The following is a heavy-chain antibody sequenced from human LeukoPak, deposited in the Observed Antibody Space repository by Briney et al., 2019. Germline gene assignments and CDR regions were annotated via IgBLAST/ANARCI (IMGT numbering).Heavy chain of an antibody. CDR1: GCTFSSYW. J-gene: IGHJ4*02. Sequence: GGSLRLSCAASGCTFSSYWMSWVRQAPGKGLEWVANIKQDGSEKYYVDSVKGRFTISRDNAKNSLYLQMNSLRAEDAAVYYCARDLSNFWSGYPDNGIDYWGQGTLVTVSS. V-gene: IGHV3-7*03. CDR2: IKQDGSEK. D-gene: IGHD3-3*01. CDR3: ARDLSNFWSGYPDNGIDY.